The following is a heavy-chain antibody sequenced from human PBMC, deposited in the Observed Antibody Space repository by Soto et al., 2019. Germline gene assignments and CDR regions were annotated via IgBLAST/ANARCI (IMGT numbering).Heavy chain of an antibody. D-gene: IGHD6-13*01. Sequence: SETLSLTCTVSGGSISSSIYYWGWIRQPPGKGLEWIGSIYYSGSTYYNPSLKSRVTISVDTSKNQFSLKLSSVTAAETAVYYCARHTPQIAAAPLGGLTPWGQGTLVTVYS. V-gene: IGHV4-39*01. CDR1: GGSISSSIYY. J-gene: IGHJ5*02. CDR2: IYYSGST. CDR3: ARHTPQIAAAPLGGLTP.